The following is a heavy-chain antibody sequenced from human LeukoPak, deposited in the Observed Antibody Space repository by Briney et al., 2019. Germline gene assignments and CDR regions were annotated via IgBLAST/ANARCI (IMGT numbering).Heavy chain of an antibody. CDR1: GFTVSSNW. CDR3: ARDKVGTGPTHLDY. Sequence: GFLRLSCAAAGFTVSSNWKRWGRQAPGEWLEWGANIKEDGGEKYSVDSVKGRFTISRDNAMNSLYLQMNSLRAEDTALYFCARDKVGTGPTHLDYWGQGALVSVSS. D-gene: IGHD1-26*01. V-gene: IGHV3-7*01. J-gene: IGHJ4*02. CDR2: IKEDGGEK.